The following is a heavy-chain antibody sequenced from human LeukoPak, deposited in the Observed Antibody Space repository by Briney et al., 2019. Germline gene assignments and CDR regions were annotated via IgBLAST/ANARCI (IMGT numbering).Heavy chain of an antibody. CDR3: ARRIFGVPIGAFDY. V-gene: IGHV3-23*01. Sequence: PGGSLRLSCAASGFTFSSYAMSWVRQAPGKGLEWVSAISGSGGSTYYADSVKGRFTISRDNSKNTLYLQMNSLRAEDTAVYYCARRIFGVPIGAFDYWGQGTLVTVSS. J-gene: IGHJ4*02. CDR2: ISGSGGST. CDR1: GFTFSSYA. D-gene: IGHD3-3*01.